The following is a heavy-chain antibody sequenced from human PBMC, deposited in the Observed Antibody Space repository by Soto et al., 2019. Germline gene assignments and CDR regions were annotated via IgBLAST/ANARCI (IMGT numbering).Heavy chain of an antibody. CDR3: AKYRLAAAGFDYYYYGMDV. J-gene: IGHJ6*02. Sequence: QVQLVESGGGVVQPGRSLRLSCAASGFTFSSYGMHWVRQAPGKGLEWVAVISYDGSNKYYADSVKGRFTISRDNSKNTLYLQMNSLRAEDTAVYYCAKYRLAAAGFDYYYYGMDVWGQGTTVTVSS. CDR1: GFTFSSYG. V-gene: IGHV3-30*18. D-gene: IGHD6-13*01. CDR2: ISYDGSNK.